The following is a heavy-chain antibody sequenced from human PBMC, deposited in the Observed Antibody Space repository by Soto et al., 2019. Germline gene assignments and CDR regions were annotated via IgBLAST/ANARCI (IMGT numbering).Heavy chain of an antibody. D-gene: IGHD6-13*01. CDR1: GDTFNSYG. Sequence: QVQLVQSGPELKKPGSSVKVSCKAPGDTFNSYGISWVRQAPGQGLEWMGGIVPMFGTTNLALKFEDRGTVTADELTTTVYKGIRGLTSEGTAVYYCARDLADVHLWDAFDGWGHGTRGTVSS. V-gene: IGHV1-69*01. CDR2: IVPMFGTT. J-gene: IGHJ3*01. CDR3: ARDLADVHLWDAFDG.